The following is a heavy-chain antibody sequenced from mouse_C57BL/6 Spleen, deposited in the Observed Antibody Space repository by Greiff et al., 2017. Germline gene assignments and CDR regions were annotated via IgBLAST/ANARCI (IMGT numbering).Heavy chain of an antibody. CDR2: IWRGGST. CDR1: GFSLTSYG. J-gene: IGHJ4*01. D-gene: IGHD1-1*01. Sequence: QVQLQQSGPGLVQPSQSLSITCTVSGFSLTSYGVHWVRQSPGKGLEWLGVIWRGGSTDYNAAFISRLSISKDNSKSQVFFKMNRLQADDTAIYYCARGNYGSSYDYAMDYWGQGTSVTVSS. V-gene: IGHV2-2*01. CDR3: ARGNYGSSYDYAMDY.